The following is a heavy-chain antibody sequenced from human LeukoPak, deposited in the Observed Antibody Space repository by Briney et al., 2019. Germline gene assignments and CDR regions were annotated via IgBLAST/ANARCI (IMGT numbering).Heavy chain of an antibody. D-gene: IGHD5-18*01. V-gene: IGHV4-4*02. Sequence: SETLSLTCAVSGASISSSNWWYWVRQSPGKGLEWIGEVYHTGSTNYNPSLRSRVTMSIDTSKNQFSLKLSSVTAAVTAVYYCARDMQAGSYGGFDYWGQGTLVTVSS. CDR2: VYHTGST. CDR1: GASISSSNW. CDR3: ARDMQAGSYGGFDY. J-gene: IGHJ4*02.